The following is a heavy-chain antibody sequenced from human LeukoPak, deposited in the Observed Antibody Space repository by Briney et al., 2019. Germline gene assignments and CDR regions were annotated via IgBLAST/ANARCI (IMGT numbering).Heavy chain of an antibody. Sequence: GGSLRLSCAASGFTFSTQGMHWVRQAPGKGLEWVTFIQNHGNDKRCADSVKGRFTVSRDNSKNTLYLQINSLRAEDTAMYYCARESGRSRVGELLRDWGQGTLVTVSS. D-gene: IGHD3-10*01. CDR1: GFTFSTQG. CDR3: ARESGRSRVGELLRD. V-gene: IGHV3-30*02. CDR2: IQNHGNDK. J-gene: IGHJ4*02.